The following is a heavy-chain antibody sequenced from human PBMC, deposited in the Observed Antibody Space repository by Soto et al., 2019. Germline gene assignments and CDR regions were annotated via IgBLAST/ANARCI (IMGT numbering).Heavy chain of an antibody. D-gene: IGHD3-22*01. CDR1: GFTFTSSA. Sequence: QMQLVQSGPEVKKPGTSVKVSCKASGFTFTSSAVQWVRQARGQRLEWIGWIVVGSGNTNYAQKSQERVTITRDMSTSTAYMELSSLRSEDTAVYYCAADRLALYYDSSGLTNFDYWGQGTLVTVSS. CDR2: IVVGSGNT. J-gene: IGHJ4*02. CDR3: AADRLALYYDSSGLTNFDY. V-gene: IGHV1-58*01.